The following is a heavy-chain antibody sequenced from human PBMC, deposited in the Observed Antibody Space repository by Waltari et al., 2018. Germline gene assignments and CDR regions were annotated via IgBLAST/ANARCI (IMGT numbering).Heavy chain of an antibody. D-gene: IGHD5-18*01. J-gene: IGHJ4*02. CDR3: ARDGRGYNYGYGLDY. Sequence: QVQLQESGPGLVKPSETLSLMCTVSGDSISGYHWSWIRQAPGKGLEWIGYIYFTGTTNYNPSLKSRVTISLDTPKNQFSLNLRSVTAADTAVYYCARDGRGYNYGYGLDYWGQGTLVTVSS. CDR2: IYFTGTT. V-gene: IGHV4-59*01. CDR1: GDSISGYH.